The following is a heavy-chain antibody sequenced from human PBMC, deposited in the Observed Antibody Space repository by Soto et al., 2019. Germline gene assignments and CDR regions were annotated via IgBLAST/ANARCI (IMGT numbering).Heavy chain of an antibody. V-gene: IGHV3-21*01. CDR2: IISSSSYI. D-gene: IGHD6-19*01. J-gene: IGHJ4*02. CDR1: GFTFSSYS. Sequence: GGSLRLSCAASGFTFSSYSMNWVRQAPGKGLEWVSSIISSSSYIYYADSVKGRFTISRDNAKNSLYLQMNSLRAEDTAVYYCARDPSVAATTDRIDYWGQGTLVTVSS. CDR3: ARDPSVAATTDRIDY.